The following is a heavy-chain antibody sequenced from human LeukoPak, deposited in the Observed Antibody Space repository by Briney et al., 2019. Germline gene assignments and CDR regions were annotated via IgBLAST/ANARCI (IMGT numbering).Heavy chain of an antibody. CDR2: IFYSGNT. D-gene: IGHD3-16*01. CDR1: GGSISSGTYY. CDR3: ARLMTEMGWFDP. V-gene: IGHV4-39*01. J-gene: IGHJ5*02. Sequence: SETLSLTCTVSGGSISSGTYYWGWIRQPPGKGLEWIGSIFYSGNTYDNPSPKSRVAMSVDTSKNQFSLKLSSVTAADTAVYYCARLMTEMGWFDPWGQGTLVTVFS.